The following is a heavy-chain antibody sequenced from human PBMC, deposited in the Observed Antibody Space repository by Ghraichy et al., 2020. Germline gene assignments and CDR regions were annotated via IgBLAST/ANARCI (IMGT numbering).Heavy chain of an antibody. V-gene: IGHV3-74*01. CDR1: GFSLSDHW. CDR3: VRDGPGTTPYDY. D-gene: IGHD1-1*01. J-gene: IGHJ4*02. Sequence: GESLNISCAASGFSLSDHWMNWVRQAPGKGLVWVSHINPDATNTKYADSVKGRFTVSRDNAKNTLYLQLNSLRAEDTAVYYCVRDGPGTTPYDYWGQGTLVTVSS. CDR2: INPDATNT.